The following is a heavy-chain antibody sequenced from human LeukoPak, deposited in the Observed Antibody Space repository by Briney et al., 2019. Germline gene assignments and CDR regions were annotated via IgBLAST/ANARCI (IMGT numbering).Heavy chain of an antibody. CDR2: ISAYNGNT. J-gene: IGHJ4*02. V-gene: IGHV1-18*01. CDR3: ARSPTTMVPYFDC. Sequence: ASVKVSCKASGYTFTNYVISWVRQAPGQGLEWMGWISAYNGNTDYPQNLQGRVTMTTDTSTSTAYMDLRSLRSDDTAVYYCARSPTTMVPYFDCWGQGTLVTVSS. CDR1: GYTFTNYV. D-gene: IGHD5-18*01.